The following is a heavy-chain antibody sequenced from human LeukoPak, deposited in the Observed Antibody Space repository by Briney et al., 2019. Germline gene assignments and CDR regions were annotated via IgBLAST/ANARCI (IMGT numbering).Heavy chain of an antibody. J-gene: IGHJ6*03. D-gene: IGHD1-26*01. CDR3: ARGRLIRWELLSSYYYYYMDV. CDR1: GYTFTSYD. V-gene: IGHV1-8*01. CDR2: MNPNSGNT. Sequence: ASVKVSCKASGYTFTSYDINWVRQATGQGLEWMGWMNPNSGNTGYAQKFQGRVTMTRNTSISTAYMELSSLRSEDTAVYYCARGRLIRWELLSSYYYYYMDVWGKGTTVTVSS.